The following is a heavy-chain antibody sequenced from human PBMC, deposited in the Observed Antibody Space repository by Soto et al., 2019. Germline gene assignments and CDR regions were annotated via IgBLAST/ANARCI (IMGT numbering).Heavy chain of an antibody. Sequence: PSETLSLTSGVAGVSISSGYLFLSWVRQSPGKGLEWIGEIYYSGSTTYNPSLKSRVTISADKSENQFSLRLSSVTAADTAVYYGARRGRDSIFGSRDYRGQGTLVTVSS. CDR3: ARRGRDSIFGSRDY. CDR1: GVSISSGYL. D-gene: IGHD2-21*02. J-gene: IGHJ4*02. CDR2: IYYSGST. V-gene: IGHV4-4*02.